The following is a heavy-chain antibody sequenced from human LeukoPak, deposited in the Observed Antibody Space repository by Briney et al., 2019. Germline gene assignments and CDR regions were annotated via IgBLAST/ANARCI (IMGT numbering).Heavy chain of an antibody. D-gene: IGHD2-15*01. CDR3: ACGYCSGGSCYSPKSTDY. Sequence: GASVKVSCKASGYTFTSYGISWVRQAPGQGLEWMGWISAYNGNINYAQKLQGRVTMTTDTSTSTAYMELRSLRSDDTAVYYCACGYCSGGSCYSPKSTDYWGQGTLVTVSS. V-gene: IGHV1-18*01. CDR2: ISAYNGNI. J-gene: IGHJ4*02. CDR1: GYTFTSYG.